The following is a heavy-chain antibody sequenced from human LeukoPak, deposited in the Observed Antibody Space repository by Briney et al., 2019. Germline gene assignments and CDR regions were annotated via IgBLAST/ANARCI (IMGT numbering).Heavy chain of an antibody. CDR3: ARQGGNSADSLYYYGMDV. J-gene: IGHJ6*02. CDR2: IYYSGST. D-gene: IGHD4-23*01. Sequence: SETLSLTCTVSGGSISSYYWSWIRQPPGKGLEWIGYIYYSGSTNYNPSLKSRVTISVDTSKNQFSLKLSSVTAADTAVYYCARQGGNSADSLYYYGMDVWGQGTTVTVSS. CDR1: GGSISSYY. V-gene: IGHV4-59*08.